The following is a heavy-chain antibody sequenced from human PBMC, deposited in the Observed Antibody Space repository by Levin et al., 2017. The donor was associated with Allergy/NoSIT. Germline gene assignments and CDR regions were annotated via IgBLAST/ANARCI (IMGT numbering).Heavy chain of an antibody. CDR1: GFTFSSYG. Sequence: PGGSLRLSCAASGFTFSSYGMHWVRQAPGKGLEWVAVIWYDGSNKYYADSVKGRFTISRDNSKNTLYLQMNSLRAEDTAVYYCARDLTMVRGVIPLLGYWGQGTLVTVSS. CDR2: IWYDGSNK. CDR3: ARDLTMVRGVIPLLGY. V-gene: IGHV3-33*01. J-gene: IGHJ4*02. D-gene: IGHD3-10*01.